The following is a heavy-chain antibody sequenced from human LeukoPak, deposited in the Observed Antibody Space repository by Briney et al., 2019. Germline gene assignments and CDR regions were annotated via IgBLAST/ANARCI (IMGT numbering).Heavy chain of an antibody. CDR3: ARGDYVWGSYRYNRNWFDP. V-gene: IGHV4-59*01. CDR1: GGSISSYY. CDR2: IYYSGST. D-gene: IGHD3-16*02. J-gene: IGHJ5*02. Sequence: SETLSLTCTVPGGSISSYYWSWIRQPPGKGLEWIGYIYYSGSTNYNPSLKSRVTISVDTSKNQFSLKLSSVTAADTAVYYCARGDYVWGSYRYNRNWFDPWGQGTLVTVSS.